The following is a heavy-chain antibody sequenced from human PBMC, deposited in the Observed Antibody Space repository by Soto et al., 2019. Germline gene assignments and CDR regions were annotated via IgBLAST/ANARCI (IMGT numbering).Heavy chain of an antibody. CDR3: ARGLGAGTRYFDL. CDR2: IGSSSSYI. D-gene: IGHD6-19*01. CDR1: GFTFSSYS. Sequence: EVQLVESGGGLVKPGGSLRLSCAASGFTFSSYSMNWVRQAPGKGLEWVSSIGSSSSYIYYADSVKGRFTISRDNAKNSLYLQMNSLRAEDTAVYYCARGLGAGTRYFDLWGRGTLVTVSS. V-gene: IGHV3-21*02. J-gene: IGHJ2*01.